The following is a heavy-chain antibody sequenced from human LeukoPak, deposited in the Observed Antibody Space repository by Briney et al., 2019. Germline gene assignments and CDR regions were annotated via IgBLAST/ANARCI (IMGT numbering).Heavy chain of an antibody. Sequence: GGSLRLSCAASGFTFSSYAMHWVCQAPGKGLEWVAVISYDGSNKYYADSVKGRFTISRDNSKNTLYLQMNSLRAEDTAVYYCARTEQWLVSDDAFDIWGQGTMVTVSS. CDR1: GFTFSSYA. J-gene: IGHJ3*02. CDR3: ARTEQWLVSDDAFDI. V-gene: IGHV3-30-3*01. D-gene: IGHD6-19*01. CDR2: ISYDGSNK.